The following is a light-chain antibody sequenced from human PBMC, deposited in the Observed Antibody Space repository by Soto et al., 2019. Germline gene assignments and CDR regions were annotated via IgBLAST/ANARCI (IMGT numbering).Light chain of an antibody. CDR2: DAS. J-gene: IGKJ4*01. Sequence: EIVMTQSPATLSVSPGERATLSCRASQSVSSNLAWYQQKPGQAPRLLIYDASIRATGIPARFSGSGSGTEFTLSISSLQTEDSAVYYCHQYNKWLPALTFGGGTKVEIK. V-gene: IGKV3-15*01. CDR3: HQYNKWLPALT. CDR1: QSVSSN.